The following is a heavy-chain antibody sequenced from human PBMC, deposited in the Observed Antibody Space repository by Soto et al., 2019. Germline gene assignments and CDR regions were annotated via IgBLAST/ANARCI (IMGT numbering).Heavy chain of an antibody. Sequence: PSETLSLTCTVSGGSISSYYWRWIRQPPGKGLEWIGYIYYSGSTNYNPSLKSRVTISVDTSKNQFSLKLSSVTAADTAVYYCARGRGSGSSFYYYGMDVWGQGTTVTVSS. D-gene: IGHD3-10*01. V-gene: IGHV4-59*01. CDR2: IYYSGST. CDR3: ARGRGSGSSFYYYGMDV. J-gene: IGHJ6*02. CDR1: GGSISSYY.